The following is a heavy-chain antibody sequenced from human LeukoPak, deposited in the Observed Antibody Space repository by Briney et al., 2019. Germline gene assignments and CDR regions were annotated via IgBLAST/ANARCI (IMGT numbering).Heavy chain of an antibody. D-gene: IGHD6-6*01. J-gene: IGHJ4*02. CDR1: GYTFTGYY. CDR2: INPNSGGT. V-gene: IGHV1-2*02. Sequence: ASVKVSCKASGYTFTGYYMHWVRQAPGQGLEWMGWINPNSGGTNYAQKFQGRVTMTRNTSISTAYMELSRLRSDDTAVYYCAREGYSSSSFDYFDYWGQGTLVTVSS. CDR3: AREGYSSSSFDYFDY.